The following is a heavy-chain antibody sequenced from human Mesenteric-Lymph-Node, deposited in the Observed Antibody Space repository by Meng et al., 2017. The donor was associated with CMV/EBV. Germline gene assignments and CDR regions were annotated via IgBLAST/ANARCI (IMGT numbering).Heavy chain of an antibody. D-gene: IGHD3-3*01. Sequence: GESLKISCAASGFTVSSNYMSWVRQAPGKGLEWVSVIYSGGNTYYADSVKGRFTISRDNSKNTLYLQMNNLRIEDTAVYYCAKEGGRFLEWLSHYYGMDVWGQGTTVTVSS. CDR2: IYSGGNT. CDR3: AKEGGRFLEWLSHYYGMDV. CDR1: GFTVSSNY. V-gene: IGHV3-53*01. J-gene: IGHJ6*02.